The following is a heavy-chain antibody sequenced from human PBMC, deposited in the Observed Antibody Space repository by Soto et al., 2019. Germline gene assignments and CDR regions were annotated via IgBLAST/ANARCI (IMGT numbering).Heavy chain of an antibody. Sequence: GGSLRLSCAASGFTFSSYSMNWVRQAPGKGLEWVSYISSSSSTIYYADSVKGRFTISRDNAKNSLYLQMNSLRDEDTAVYYCARAGTYYDFWSGYFTFDYWGQGILVTVYS. D-gene: IGHD3-3*01. CDR1: GFTFSSYS. V-gene: IGHV3-48*02. CDR3: ARAGTYYDFWSGYFTFDY. CDR2: ISSSSSTI. J-gene: IGHJ4*02.